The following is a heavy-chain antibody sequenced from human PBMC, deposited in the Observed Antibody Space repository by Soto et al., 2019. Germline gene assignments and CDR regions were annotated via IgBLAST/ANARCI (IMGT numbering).Heavy chain of an antibody. CDR2: ICPGYSNI. Sequence: GESLKISCKGSGYIFTDHCIVWVRQMAGKGLEWVGIICPGYSNIIYSPSVQGQVTISADMSISTAYLQWSSLKASDTAMYYCARHRALYYYDSSGYYEYYYYGMDVWGLGTTVTVSS. CDR3: ARHRALYYYDSSGYYEYYYYGMDV. V-gene: IGHV5-51*01. D-gene: IGHD3-22*01. CDR1: GYIFTDHC. J-gene: IGHJ6*02.